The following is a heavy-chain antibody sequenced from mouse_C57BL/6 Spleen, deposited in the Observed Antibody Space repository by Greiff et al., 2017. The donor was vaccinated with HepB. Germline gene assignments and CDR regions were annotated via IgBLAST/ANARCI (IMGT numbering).Heavy chain of an antibody. CDR1: GYTFTDYY. CDR3: SRVYDYDWLYFDY. D-gene: IGHD2-4*01. V-gene: IGHV1-26*01. Sequence: EVQLQQSGPELVKPGASVKISCKASGYTFTDYYMNWVKQSHGKSLEWIGDINPNNGGTSYNQKFKGKATLTVDKSSSTAYMELRSLTSEDSAVYYCSRVYDYDWLYFDYWGQGTTLPVSS. J-gene: IGHJ2*01. CDR2: INPNNGGT.